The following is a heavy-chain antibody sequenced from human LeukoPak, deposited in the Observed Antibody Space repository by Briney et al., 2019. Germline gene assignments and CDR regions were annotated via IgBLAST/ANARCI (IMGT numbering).Heavy chain of an antibody. CDR3: ARVEFGDPYGMDV. J-gene: IGHJ6*04. CDR1: GFTFSTYE. D-gene: IGHD3-10*01. CDR2: ISCRGDII. Sequence: GGSLRLSCAASGFTFSTYEMNWVRQAPGKGLEWVSYISCRGDIIYYADSVKGRFTISRDNAKTSLYLQMNSLRAEDTALYYCARVEFGDPYGMDVWGKGTTVTVSS. V-gene: IGHV3-48*03.